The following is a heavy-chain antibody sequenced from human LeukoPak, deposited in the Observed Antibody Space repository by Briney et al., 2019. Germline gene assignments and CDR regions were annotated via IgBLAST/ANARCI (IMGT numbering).Heavy chain of an antibody. V-gene: IGHV4-39*01. CDR3: ARSITSSWYGDFQH. J-gene: IGHJ1*01. CDR1: GGSISSGPYF. D-gene: IGHD6-13*01. Sequence: PSETLSLTCTLSGGSISSGPYFWAWIRQPPGKGLEWIGSIYYSGSTYYNPSLKSRVTISVDTSKNQFSLKLSSVTAADTAVYYCARSITSSWYGDFQHWGQGTLATVSS. CDR2: IYYSGST.